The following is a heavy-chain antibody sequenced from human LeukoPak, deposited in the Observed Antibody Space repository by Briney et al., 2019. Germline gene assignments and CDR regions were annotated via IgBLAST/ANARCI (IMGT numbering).Heavy chain of an antibody. J-gene: IGHJ4*02. CDR2: IYYSGST. CDR3: ARHRSVAGTLDY. CDR1: GGSMSSYY. V-gene: IGHV4-59*05. Sequence: SETLSLTCTVSGGSMSSYYWSWIRQPPGKGLEWIGSIYYSGSTYYNPSLKSRVTISVDTSKNQFSLKLSSVTAADTAVYYCARHRSVAGTLDYWGQGTLVTVSS. D-gene: IGHD6-19*01.